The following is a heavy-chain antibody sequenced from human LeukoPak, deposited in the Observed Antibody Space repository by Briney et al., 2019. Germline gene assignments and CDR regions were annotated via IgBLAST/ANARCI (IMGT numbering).Heavy chain of an antibody. CDR1: GFTFDDYA. CDR3: AREGDIVVVPAALDY. J-gene: IGHJ4*02. D-gene: IGHD2-2*01. Sequence: GGSLRLSCAASGFTFDDYAMHWVRQAPGQGLEWVSGVSWNSGTIGYVDSVKGRFTISRDNAKNSLYLQMNSLRAEDTAVYYCAREGDIVVVPAALDYWGQGTLVTVSS. V-gene: IGHV3-9*01. CDR2: VSWNSGTI.